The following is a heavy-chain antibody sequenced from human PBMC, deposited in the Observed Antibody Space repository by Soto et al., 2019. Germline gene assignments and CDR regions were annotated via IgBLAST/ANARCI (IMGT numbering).Heavy chain of an antibody. CDR2: IYYSGST. CDR3: ARGDYDFWSGYLAPVYFDY. V-gene: IGHV4-59*01. D-gene: IGHD3-3*01. J-gene: IGHJ4*02. CDR1: GGSISSYY. Sequence: ASETLSLTCTVSGGSISSYYWSWIRQPPGKGLEWIGYIYYSGSTNYNPSLKSRVTISVDTSKNQFSLKLSSVTAADTAVYYCARGDYDFWSGYLAPVYFDYWGQGTLVTVSS.